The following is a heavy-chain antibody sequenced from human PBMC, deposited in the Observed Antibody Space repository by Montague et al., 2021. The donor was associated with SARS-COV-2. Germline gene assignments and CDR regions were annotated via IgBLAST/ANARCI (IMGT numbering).Heavy chain of an antibody. CDR1: GGSISSGSYY. CDR3: AREGRTTDYDILTGYYYYYYMDV. CDR2: IYTSGST. V-gene: IGHV4-61*02. D-gene: IGHD3-9*01. J-gene: IGHJ6*03. Sequence: TLSLTCTVSGGSISSGSYYWSWIRQPAGKGLEWIGRIYTSGSTNCNPSLKSRVTISVDTSKNQFSLKLSSVTAADTAVYYCAREGRTTDYDILTGYYYYYYMDVWGKGTTVTVSS.